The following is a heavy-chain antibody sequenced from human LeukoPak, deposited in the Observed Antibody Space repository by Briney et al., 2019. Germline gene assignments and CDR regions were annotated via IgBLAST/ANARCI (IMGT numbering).Heavy chain of an antibody. CDR2: INSNSNKI. Sequence: GGSLRLSCAASGFTLSSHSMNWVRQAPGKGLEWVSYINSNSNKIYYADSVKGRFTISRDNAKNSLYLQMNSLRVEDTAVYYCAKDLYGDYGDDYWGQGTLVTVSS. V-gene: IGHV3-48*01. D-gene: IGHD4-17*01. J-gene: IGHJ4*02. CDR3: AKDLYGDYGDDY. CDR1: GFTLSSHS.